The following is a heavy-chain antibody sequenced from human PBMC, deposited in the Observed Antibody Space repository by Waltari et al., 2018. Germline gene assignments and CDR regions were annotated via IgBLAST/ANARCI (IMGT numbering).Heavy chain of an antibody. J-gene: IGHJ4*02. CDR3: ARAGYSYGPGYFDY. CDR1: GGSISRYY. CDR2: IYYSGST. V-gene: IGHV4-59*01. Sequence: QVQLQESGPGLVKPSETLSLTCTVSGGSISRYYWSWIRQPPGKGLEWIGYIYYSGSTNYNPSLKSRVTISVDTSKNQFSLKLSSVTAADTAVYYCARAGYSYGPGYFDYWGQGTLVTVSS. D-gene: IGHD5-18*01.